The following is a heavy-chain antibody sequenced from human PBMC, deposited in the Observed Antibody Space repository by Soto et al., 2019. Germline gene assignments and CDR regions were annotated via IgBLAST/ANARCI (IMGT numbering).Heavy chain of an antibody. CDR1: GFTVSIYE. V-gene: IGHV3-48*03. J-gene: IGHJ6*02. Sequence: GGSLRLSCAASGFTVSIYEMNLVRQSPGKGLEWVSYISISGSTIYYADSVKGRFTISRDNAKNSLYLQMNSLRAEDTAVYYCARDHKGGYSDYGMDVWC. CDR2: ISISGSTI. D-gene: IGHD2-21*01. CDR3: ARDHKGGYSDYGMDV.